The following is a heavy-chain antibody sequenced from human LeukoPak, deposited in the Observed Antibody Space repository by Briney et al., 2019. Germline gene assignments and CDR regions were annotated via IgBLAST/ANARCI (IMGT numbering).Heavy chain of an antibody. D-gene: IGHD2-15*01. Sequence: QPGGSLRLSCAASGLTFSNYWMHWVRQVPGKGLVWVSRNGSTARYADSVQGRFTISRDNAKNTLYLQMNSLRAEDTAVYYCTRDQSTISTATYALDVWGQGTAVIVAS. CDR3: TRDQSTISTATYALDV. V-gene: IGHV3-74*01. CDR1: GLTFSNYW. J-gene: IGHJ6*02. CDR2: NGSTA.